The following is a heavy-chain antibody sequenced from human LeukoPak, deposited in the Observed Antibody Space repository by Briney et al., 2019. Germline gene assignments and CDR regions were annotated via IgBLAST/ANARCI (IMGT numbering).Heavy chain of an antibody. J-gene: IGHJ6*02. CDR2: ISYDGSNK. V-gene: IGHV3-30*04. Sequence: PGGSLRLSCAASGLTFSSYAMHWVRQAPGKGLEWVAVISYDGSNKYYADSVKGRFTISRDNSKNTLYLQMNSLRAEDTAVYYCARDYTTVTTSYYYYYGMDVWGQGTTVTVSS. CDR1: GLTFSSYA. D-gene: IGHD4-17*01. CDR3: ARDYTTVTTSYYYYYGMDV.